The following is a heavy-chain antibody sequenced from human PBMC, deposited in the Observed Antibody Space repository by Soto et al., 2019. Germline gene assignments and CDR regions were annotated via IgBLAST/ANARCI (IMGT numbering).Heavy chain of an antibody. J-gene: IGHJ4*02. CDR2: IFPLTDIP. CDR3: ARGPLVVLNYFES. V-gene: IGHV1-69*02. CDR1: GGTFRNYP. Sequence: QVQLVQSGTEVKKPGSSVKVSCKASGGTFRNYPINWVRQAPGQGLEWMGSIFPLTDIPDYAQNFQARLTINADKSTSTAYMELSSLKSDDTAMYFCARGPLVVLNYFESWGQGTLVTVSS.